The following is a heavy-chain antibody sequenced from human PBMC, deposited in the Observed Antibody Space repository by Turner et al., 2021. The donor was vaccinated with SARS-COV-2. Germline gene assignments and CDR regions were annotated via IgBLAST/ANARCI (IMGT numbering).Heavy chain of an antibody. J-gene: IGHJ6*02. CDR1: GYTFTDYY. Sequence: EVQLVQSGAEVKKPGATVKISCKISGYTFTDYYIHWVQHAPGKGLEWMGVVNPEDGEIIHAEKFQGRVTIRADTSTDTAYMDLSSLRFEDTAVYYWATASIAVRTTYGLDVWGQGTTVAVSS. D-gene: IGHD6-6*01. CDR2: VNPEDGEI. CDR3: ATASIAVRTTYGLDV. V-gene: IGHV1-69-2*01.